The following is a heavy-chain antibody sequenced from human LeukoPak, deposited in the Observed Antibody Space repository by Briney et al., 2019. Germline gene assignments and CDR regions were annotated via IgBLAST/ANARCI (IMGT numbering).Heavy chain of an antibody. Sequence: PGGSLRLSCAASRFTPSSYSMTWVRQAPGKGLEWVSSLSSSSVTIYYADSVKGRFTISRDNAKNSLYLQMNSLRAEDMAVYYCASNVPGSPYFFDWGQGTLVTVSS. J-gene: IGHJ4*02. V-gene: IGHV3-21*01. CDR2: LSSSSVTI. CDR3: ASNVPGSPYFFD. CDR1: RFTPSSYS. D-gene: IGHD2/OR15-2a*01.